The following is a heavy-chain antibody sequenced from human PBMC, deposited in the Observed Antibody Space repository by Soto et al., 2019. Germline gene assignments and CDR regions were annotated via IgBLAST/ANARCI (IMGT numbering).Heavy chain of an antibody. D-gene: IGHD3-22*01. J-gene: IGHJ4*02. V-gene: IGHV3-23*01. CDR2: ISGSGGST. CDR3: AKESSYYDSSGYYYFDY. Sequence: HPGGSLRLSCAASGFTFSSYAMSWVRQAPGKGLEWVSAISGSGGSTYYADSVKGRFTISRDNSKNTLYLQMNSLRAEDTAVYYCAKESSYYDSSGYYYFDYWGQGTLVTVSS. CDR1: GFTFSSYA.